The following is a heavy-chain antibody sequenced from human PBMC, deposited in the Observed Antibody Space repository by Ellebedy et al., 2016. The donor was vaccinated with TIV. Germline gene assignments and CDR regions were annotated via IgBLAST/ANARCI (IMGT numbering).Heavy chain of an antibody. CDR2: IKQDGSVK. J-gene: IGHJ4*02. Sequence: PGGSLRLSCAASGFTFSGCWMHWVRQAPGKGLEWVANIKQDGSVKNYVGSVKGRFTISRDNAKNSLYLQMISLRPEDTAVYYCVRGGPFGIGWGQGTLVTVSS. CDR1: GFTFSGCW. D-gene: IGHD3-3*01. CDR3: VRGGPFGIG. V-gene: IGHV3-7*03.